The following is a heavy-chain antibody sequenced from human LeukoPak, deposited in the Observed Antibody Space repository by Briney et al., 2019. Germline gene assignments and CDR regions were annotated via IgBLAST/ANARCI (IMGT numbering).Heavy chain of an antibody. V-gene: IGHV1-8*03. CDR3: ARHKVAYFDL. Sequence: GASAKVSCKASGYTFIISDINWFRQAPGQGPEWIGWINPRRGNTGYAQKFQGRVTISRDTSISTAYMELSSLRSEDTAVYYCARHKVAYFDLWGRGTLVIVSS. CDR2: INPRRGNT. CDR1: GYTFIISD. D-gene: IGHD5-12*01. J-gene: IGHJ2*01.